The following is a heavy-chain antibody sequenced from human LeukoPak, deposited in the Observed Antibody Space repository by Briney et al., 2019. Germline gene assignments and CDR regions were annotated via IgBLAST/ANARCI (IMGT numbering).Heavy chain of an antibody. J-gene: IGHJ4*02. Sequence: GGSLRLSCSASGFTFRNSAMTWVRQAPGKGLEWVSSISAGGSNTNHADSVKGRFTISRDNSKSTLYLQMNSLRVEDTAIYYCANALSVLNWNRTPFDFWGQGTLVTVSS. CDR3: ANALSVLNWNRTPFDF. CDR2: ISAGGSNT. V-gene: IGHV3-23*01. D-gene: IGHD1-1*01. CDR1: GFTFRNSA.